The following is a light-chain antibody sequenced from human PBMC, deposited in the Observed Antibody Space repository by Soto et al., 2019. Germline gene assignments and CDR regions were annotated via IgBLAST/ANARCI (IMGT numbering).Light chain of an antibody. V-gene: IGKV3-20*01. CDR1: QSVSSSY. CDR3: QQYGSSPLT. J-gene: IGKJ4*01. CDR2: GAS. Sequence: EIALMQSPGTLSLSPGERATLSCRASQSVSSSYLVWYQQKPGQAPRLLIYGASSRATGIPDRFSGSGSGTDFILTISRLEPEEFAVYYCQQYGSSPLTFGGGTKVEIK.